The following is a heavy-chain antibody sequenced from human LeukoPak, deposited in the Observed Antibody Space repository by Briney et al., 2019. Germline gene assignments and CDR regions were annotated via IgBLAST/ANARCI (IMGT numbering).Heavy chain of an antibody. V-gene: IGHV3-48*01. CDR3: ARAMVIYYFDY. CDR1: GFTFSSYS. J-gene: IGHJ4*02. D-gene: IGHD5-18*01. Sequence: PGGSLRLSCTASGFTFSSYSMNWVRQAPGEGLEWVSYISRSSSTIYYADSVTGRFTISRDNSKNTLYLQMNSLRAEDTAVYYCARAMVIYYFDYWGQGTLVTVSS. CDR2: ISRSSSTI.